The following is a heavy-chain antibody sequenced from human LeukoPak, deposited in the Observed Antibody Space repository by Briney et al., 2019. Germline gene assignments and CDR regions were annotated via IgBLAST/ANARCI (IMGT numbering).Heavy chain of an antibody. CDR3: ARDKYGSGSQDY. V-gene: IGHV3-30*04. D-gene: IGHD3-10*01. Sequence: GGSLRLSCAASGFTFSSYAMHWVHQAPGKGLEWVAVISYDGSNKYYADSVKGRFTISRDNSKNTLYLQMNSLRAEDTAVYYCARDKYGSGSQDYWGQGTLVTVSS. CDR1: GFTFSSYA. J-gene: IGHJ4*02. CDR2: ISYDGSNK.